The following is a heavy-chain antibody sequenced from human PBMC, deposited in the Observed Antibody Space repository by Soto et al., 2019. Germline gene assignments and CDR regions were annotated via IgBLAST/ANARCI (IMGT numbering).Heavy chain of an antibody. CDR2: TMPIFRTA. J-gene: IGHJ6*02. CDR3: ARDKDRPQLGGNYYYILDV. D-gene: IGHD3-3*02. Sequence: QVQVEQSGAEVKKPGSSVKVSCKASGGTFTTAAISWVRQAPGQGLEWMGGTMPIFRTADYAQKFQDRVSITADXSXXXAXXELRSLRSEDTAVYYCARDKDRPQLGGNYYYILDVWGQGTTVTVSS. CDR1: GGTFTTAA. V-gene: IGHV1-69*12.